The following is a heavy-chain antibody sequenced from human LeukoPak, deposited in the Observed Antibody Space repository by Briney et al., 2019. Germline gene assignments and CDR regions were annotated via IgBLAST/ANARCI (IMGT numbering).Heavy chain of an antibody. J-gene: IGHJ4*02. Sequence: PGGSLRLSCAASGFTFRTYAMSWVRQAPGKGLEWVSVISGSGGSTDYADPVKGRFTISRDNSKNTLYLRMNSLRAEDTAVYYCAKGITIFGVDQFDYWGQGTLVTVSS. V-gene: IGHV3-23*01. CDR1: GFTFRTYA. D-gene: IGHD3-3*01. CDR3: AKGITIFGVDQFDY. CDR2: ISGSGGST.